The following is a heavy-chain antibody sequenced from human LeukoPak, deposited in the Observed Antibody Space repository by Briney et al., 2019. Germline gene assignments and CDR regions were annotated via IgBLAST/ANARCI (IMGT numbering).Heavy chain of an antibody. CDR1: GGSISSGSYY. V-gene: IGHV4-61*02. CDR2: IYTSGST. D-gene: IGHD2-2*02. Sequence: SQTLSLTCTVSGGSISSGSYYWSWIRPPAGKGLEWIGRIYTSGSTNYNPSLKSRVTISVDTSKNQFSLKLSSVTAADTAVYYCARLGYCSSTSCYRGAFDIWGQGTMVTVSS. J-gene: IGHJ3*02. CDR3: ARLGYCSSTSCYRGAFDI.